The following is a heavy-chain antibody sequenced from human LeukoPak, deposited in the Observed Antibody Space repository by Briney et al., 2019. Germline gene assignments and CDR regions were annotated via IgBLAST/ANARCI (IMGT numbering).Heavy chain of an antibody. Sequence: PGGSLRLSCAASGFTFSSFEMNWVRQAPGKGVEWVSYISTSGSTTYYADSVKGRFTISTDNARNSLYLQMNSLRAEDTAIYYCVREMGGYPFDHWGQGTLVTVSS. CDR2: ISTSGSTT. CDR3: VREMGGYPFDH. J-gene: IGHJ4*02. D-gene: IGHD5-12*01. CDR1: GFTFSSFE. V-gene: IGHV3-48*03.